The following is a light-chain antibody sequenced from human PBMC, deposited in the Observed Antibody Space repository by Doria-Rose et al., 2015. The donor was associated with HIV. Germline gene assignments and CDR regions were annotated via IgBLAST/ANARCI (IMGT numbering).Light chain of an antibody. CDR3: GTWDSSLSGV. CDR1: SSNIGNNY. V-gene: IGLV1-51*01. J-gene: IGLJ1*01. CDR2: DDN. Sequence: PPSVSAAPGQKVTISCSGSSSNIGNNYVSWYQQLPGTAPKLLIYDDNKRPSGIPDRFSGSKSGTSATLGITGLQTGDEADYYCGTWDSSLSGVFGTGTKVTVL.